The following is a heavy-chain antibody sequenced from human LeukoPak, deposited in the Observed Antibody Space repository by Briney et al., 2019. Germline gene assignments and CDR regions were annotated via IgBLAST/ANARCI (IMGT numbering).Heavy chain of an antibody. CDR2: ISGSGTAT. Sequence: GGALRLSCAASGFTFTDFYMTWIRQAPGEGLGGGSYISGSGTATYYADSVKGRFTISRDNAKNSLYLQMNSLRAEDTAVYYCARDSRALGGYSYGYGYWGQGTLVTVSS. D-gene: IGHD5-18*01. J-gene: IGHJ4*02. CDR3: ARDSRALGGYSYGYGY. CDR1: GFTFTDFY. V-gene: IGHV3-11*01.